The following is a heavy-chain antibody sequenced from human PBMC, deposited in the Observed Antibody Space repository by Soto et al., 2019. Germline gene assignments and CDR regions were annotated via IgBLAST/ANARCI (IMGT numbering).Heavy chain of an antibody. V-gene: IGHV3-21*01. Sequence: WSIILSCPAWGFTVNRYSMSWLQQGRGRGREWVSSISGSTNFIYYADSVKGRFTVSRDNAKNSLHLQMNSLRAEDTAVYYCARAGGSTVTTDYYYAMDVWGQGTTVTVSS. D-gene: IGHD4-17*01. CDR1: GFTVNRYS. J-gene: IGHJ6*02. CDR3: ARAGGSTVTTDYYYAMDV. CDR2: ISGSTNFI.